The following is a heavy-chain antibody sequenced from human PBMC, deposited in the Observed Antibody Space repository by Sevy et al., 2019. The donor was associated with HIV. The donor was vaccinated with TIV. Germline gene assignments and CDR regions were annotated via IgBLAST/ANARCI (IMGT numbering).Heavy chain of an antibody. CDR1: GFTFNNYA. CDR3: AKGGSTSGYYLNYFAY. CDR2: VRGGGDTT. D-gene: IGHD3-22*01. J-gene: IGHJ4*02. Sequence: GGSLRLSCAASGFTFNNYAMTWVRQAPVKGLEWVSAVRGGGDTTDYADSVKGRFTISRDNSKNTLYLQMNSLRAEDTAVYYCAKGGSTSGYYLNYFAYWGQGTLVTVSS. V-gene: IGHV3-23*01.